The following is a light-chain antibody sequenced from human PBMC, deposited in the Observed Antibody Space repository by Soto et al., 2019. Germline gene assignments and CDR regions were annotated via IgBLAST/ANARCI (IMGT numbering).Light chain of an antibody. J-gene: IGKJ1*01. V-gene: IGKV1-5*03. CDR2: KAS. CDR3: QHYNTYPWT. CDR1: QSISSW. Sequence: IQMTQSPSTRSSSLGDRVTVTCRASQSISSWLAWYQQKAGKAPKLLIYKASALESGVPSRFSGSGSGTEGTITISSLQQEDGATYDCQHYNTYPWTFGQGTKVDIK.